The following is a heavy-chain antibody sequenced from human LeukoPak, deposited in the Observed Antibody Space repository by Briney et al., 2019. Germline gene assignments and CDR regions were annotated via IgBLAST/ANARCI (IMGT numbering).Heavy chain of an antibody. D-gene: IGHD4-23*01. CDR3: ARDLSRRTPPLDYFDY. CDR2: INTNTGNP. CDR1: GYTFTGYY. V-gene: IGHV7-4-1*02. Sequence: ASVKVSCKASGYTFTGYYMHWVRQAPGQGLEWMGWINTNTGNPTYAQGFTGRFVFSLDTSVSTAYLQISSLKAEDTAVYYCARDLSRRTPPLDYFDYWGQGTTVTVSS. J-gene: IGHJ4*03.